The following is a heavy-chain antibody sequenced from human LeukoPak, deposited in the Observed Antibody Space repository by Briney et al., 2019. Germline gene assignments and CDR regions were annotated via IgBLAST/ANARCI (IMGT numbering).Heavy chain of an antibody. V-gene: IGHV5-51*01. J-gene: IGHJ4*02. CDR2: IYPGDSDT. D-gene: IGHD3-22*01. CDR1: GYSFTSYW. Sequence: GESLKISCQGSGYSFTSYWIGWVRQMPGKGLEWMGIIYPGDSDTRYSPSFQGQVTISADKSISTAYLQWSSLKASDTAMYYCARQRYDSSGYYYVWAYWGQGTLVTVSS. CDR3: ARQRYDSSGYYYVWAY.